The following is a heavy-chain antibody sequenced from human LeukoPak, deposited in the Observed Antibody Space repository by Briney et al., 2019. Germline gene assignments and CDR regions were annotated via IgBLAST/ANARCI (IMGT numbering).Heavy chain of an antibody. CDR3: ARDRGSYSPAEYFQH. J-gene: IGHJ1*01. Sequence: GGSLRLSCAASGFTFSSYWMHWVRQAPGKGLEWVSSISSSSSYIYYADSVKGRFTISRDNAKNSLYLQMNSLRAEDTAVYYCARDRGSYSPAEYFQHWGQGTLVTVSS. D-gene: IGHD1-26*01. CDR1: GFTFSSYW. CDR2: ISSSSSYI. V-gene: IGHV3-21*01.